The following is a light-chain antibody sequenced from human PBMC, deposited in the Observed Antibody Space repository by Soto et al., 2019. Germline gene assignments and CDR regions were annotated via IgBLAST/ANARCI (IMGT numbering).Light chain of an antibody. CDR1: QSVSNY. CDR2: GVY. CDR3: QQYDTSPRT. Sequence: EIVLTHSPGTLSLSPVEIATLSCRASQSVSNYLAWYQQKPGQAPRLLISGVYSRAAGIPDRFSGSGSGTDFTLTISRLEPEDFAVYYCQQYDTSPRTFGQGTKVDIK. J-gene: IGKJ1*01. V-gene: IGKV3-20*01.